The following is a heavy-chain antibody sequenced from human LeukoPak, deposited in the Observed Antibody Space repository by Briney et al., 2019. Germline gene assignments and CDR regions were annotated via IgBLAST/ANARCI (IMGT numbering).Heavy chain of an antibody. V-gene: IGHV4-59*08. CDR2: IYYSGST. Sequence: KTSETLSLTCTVSGGSISSYYWSWIRQPPGKGLEWIGYIYYSGSTNYNPSLKSRVTISVDTSKNQFSLKLSSVTAADTAVYYCARGVRGSYSYWGQGTLVTVSS. CDR3: ARGVRGSYSY. CDR1: GGSISSYY. D-gene: IGHD1-26*01. J-gene: IGHJ4*02.